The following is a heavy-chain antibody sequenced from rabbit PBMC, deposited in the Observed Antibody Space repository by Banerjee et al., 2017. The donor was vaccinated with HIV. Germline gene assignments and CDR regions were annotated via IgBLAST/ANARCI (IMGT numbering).Heavy chain of an antibody. CDR1: GFSFSSGFD. D-gene: IGHD6-1*01. CDR2: IYTGSGST. CDR3: ARGPYDAGAVDYAYDL. J-gene: IGHJ4*01. Sequence: QSLEESGGDLVKPEGSLTLTCTASGFSFSSGFDMCWVRQAPGKGLEWIGCIYTGSGSTYYASWAKGRFTISKTSSTTVTLQMTSLTAADTATYFCARGPYDAGAVDYAYDLWGPGTLVTVS. V-gene: IGHV1S40*01.